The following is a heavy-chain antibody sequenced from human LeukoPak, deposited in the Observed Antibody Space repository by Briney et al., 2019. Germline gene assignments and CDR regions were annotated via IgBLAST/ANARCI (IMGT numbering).Heavy chain of an antibody. D-gene: IGHD3-10*01. CDR1: GFTFSSYG. CDR2: ISYDGSNK. J-gene: IGHJ4*02. CDR3: ARDTRRFGEPSYFDY. V-gene: IGHV3-30*03. Sequence: GRSLRLSCAASGFTFSSYGMYWVRQAPGKGLEWVAVISYDGSNKYYADSVKGRFTISRDNSKNTLYLQMNSLRAEDTAVYYCARDTRRFGEPSYFDYRGQGTLVTVSS.